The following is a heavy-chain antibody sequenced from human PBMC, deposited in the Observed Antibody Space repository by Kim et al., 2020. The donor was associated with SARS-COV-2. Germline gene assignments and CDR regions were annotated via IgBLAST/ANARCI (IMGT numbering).Heavy chain of an antibody. J-gene: IGHJ6*02. Sequence: GGSLRLSCAASGFTFSSYWMHWVRQAPGKGLVWVSRINSDGSSTSYADSVKGRFTISRDNAKNTLYLQMNSLRAEDTAVYYCASRTQSSWYDYYYGMDVWGQGTTVTIS. V-gene: IGHV3-74*01. CDR1: GFTFSSYW. CDR2: INSDGSST. D-gene: IGHD6-13*01. CDR3: ASRTQSSWYDYYYGMDV.